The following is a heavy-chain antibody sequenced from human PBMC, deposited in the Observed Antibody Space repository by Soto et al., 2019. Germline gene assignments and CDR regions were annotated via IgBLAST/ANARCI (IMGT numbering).Heavy chain of an antibody. V-gene: IGHV3-15*01. CDR1: GFTFSNAW. D-gene: IGHD1-1*01. CDR3: TTDRAGTTFAFDI. CDR2: IKSKTDGGTT. J-gene: IGHJ3*02. Sequence: GGSLRLSCAASGFTFSNAWMSWVRQAPGKGLEWVGRIKSKTDGGTTDYAAPVKGRFTISRDDSKNTLYLQMNSLKTEDTAVYYCTTDRAGTTFAFDIWGQGTMVTVSS.